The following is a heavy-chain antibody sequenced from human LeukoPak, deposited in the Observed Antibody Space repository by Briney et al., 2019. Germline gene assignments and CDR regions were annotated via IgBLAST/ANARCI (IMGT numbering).Heavy chain of an antibody. J-gene: IGHJ6*02. V-gene: IGHV3-48*01. CDR2: ITSSSTTI. D-gene: IGHD2-2*02. CDR3: ARETDQLLYNYYYGMDV. Sequence: GGSLRLSCAASGFAFNTYSMNWVRQAPGKGLEWISSITSSSTTIYYADSVKGRFTISRDNAKDSLYLQMNSLRAEDTAVYYCARETDQLLYNYYYGMDVWGQGTTVTVSS. CDR1: GFAFNTYS.